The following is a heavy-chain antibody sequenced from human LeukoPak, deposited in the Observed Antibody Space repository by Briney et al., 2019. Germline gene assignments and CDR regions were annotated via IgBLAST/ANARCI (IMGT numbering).Heavy chain of an antibody. CDR1: GFTFSSYA. V-gene: IGHV3-23*01. Sequence: GGSLRLSCAASGFTFSSYAMSWVRQAPGKGLEWVSAISGSGGSTYYADSVKGRFTISRDNSKNTLYLQMNSLRAEDTAVYYCAKDGVTRVPAAIGVWFYPWGQGTLVTVSS. D-gene: IGHD2-2*02. CDR2: ISGSGGST. J-gene: IGHJ5*02. CDR3: AKDGVTRVPAAIGVWFYP.